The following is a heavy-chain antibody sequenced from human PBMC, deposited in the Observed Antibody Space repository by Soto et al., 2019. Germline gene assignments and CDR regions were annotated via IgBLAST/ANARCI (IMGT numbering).Heavy chain of an antibody. Sequence: EVQLLESGGGLVQPGGSLRLSCVASGFTFPDYAMHWVRQAPGKGLEWVSGISGSGDKTFYADSVKGRFTISRANSEKTLYLEMRSLRAEDTAVYYCASDRRDIAVAIATPPFDFWGQGTLVTVSS. J-gene: IGHJ4*02. CDR3: ASDRRDIAVAIATPPFDF. V-gene: IGHV3-23*01. D-gene: IGHD2-15*01. CDR2: ISGSGDKT. CDR1: GFTFPDYA.